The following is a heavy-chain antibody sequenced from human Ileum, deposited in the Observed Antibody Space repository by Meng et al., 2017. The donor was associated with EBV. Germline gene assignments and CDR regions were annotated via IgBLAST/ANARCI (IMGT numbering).Heavy chain of an antibody. CDR1: SGSISSSDYY. CDR2: LYFRGIT. CDR3: ARRGYSSGWYAYDY. Sequence: GPCLVKPSEPLSLSCTGSSGSISSSDYYWVWIPQPPGKRLEWIGSLYFRGITYSTPSLESRVTIAVDTSNNQFSLKLSSVTAADTAVYYGARRGYSSGWYAYDYWGQGTLVTVSS. V-gene: IGHV4-39*01. D-gene: IGHD6-19*01. J-gene: IGHJ4*02.